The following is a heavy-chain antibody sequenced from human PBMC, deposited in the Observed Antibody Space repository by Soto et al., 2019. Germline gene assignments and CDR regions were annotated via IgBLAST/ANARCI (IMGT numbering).Heavy chain of an antibody. CDR1: GYTFTGYY. CDR3: ARGGYFDSSNYLAY. J-gene: IGHJ4*02. CDR2: INPGNGNT. D-gene: IGHD3-22*01. Sequence: ASVKVSCKASGYTFTGYYLHWVRQAPGQGLEWVGWINPGNGNTKYSQQFQGRVIIDRDTSASTAYMESSSLRSEDTAVYYCARGGYFDSSNYLAYWGLGTLVTVSS. V-gene: IGHV1-3*01.